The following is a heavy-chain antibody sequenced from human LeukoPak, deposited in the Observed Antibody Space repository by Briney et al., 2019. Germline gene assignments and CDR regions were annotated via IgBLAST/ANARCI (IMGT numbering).Heavy chain of an antibody. J-gene: IGHJ4*02. D-gene: IGHD2-21*02. CDR3: AREVTPYY. CDR1: GFTVSSNY. Sequence: SGGSLRLSCAASGFTVSSNYMSWVRQAPGKGLEWVSVIYSGGSTYYADSVKGRFTISRDNAKNSLYLQMNSLRAEGTAVYYCAREVTPYYWGQGTLVTVSS. CDR2: IYSGGST. V-gene: IGHV3-53*01.